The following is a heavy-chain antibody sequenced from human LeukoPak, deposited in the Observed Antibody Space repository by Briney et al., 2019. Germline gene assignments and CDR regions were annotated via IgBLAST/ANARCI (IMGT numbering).Heavy chain of an antibody. V-gene: IGHV1-2*02. J-gene: IGHJ6*03. CDR2: INPNSGGT. D-gene: IGHD2-2*01. Sequence: GASVKVSCKASGYTFTGYYMHWVRQAPGQGLEWMGWINPNSGGTNYAQKLQGRVTMTRDTSISTAYMELSRLRSDDTAVYYCARPQTIGYCSSTSCYYYYHMDVWGKGTTVTVSS. CDR1: GYTFTGYY. CDR3: ARPQTIGYCSSTSCYYYYHMDV.